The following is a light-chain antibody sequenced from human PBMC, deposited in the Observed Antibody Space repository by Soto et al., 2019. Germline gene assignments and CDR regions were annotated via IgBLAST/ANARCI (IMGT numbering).Light chain of an antibody. CDR2: EVS. CDR3: SSFTRSNTWV. V-gene: IGLV2-14*01. J-gene: IGLJ3*02. Sequence: QPVLTQPASVSGSPGLSITISCTGTSSDVGGYNSVCWHQQHPGKAPKLMIYEVSNRPSGVSDRFSASKSGNTASLTISGLLADDEADYYCSSFTRSNTWVFGGGTKLTVL. CDR1: SSDVGGYNS.